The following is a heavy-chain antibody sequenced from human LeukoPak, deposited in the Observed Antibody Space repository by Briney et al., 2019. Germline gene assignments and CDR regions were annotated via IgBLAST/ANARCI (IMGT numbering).Heavy chain of an antibody. J-gene: IGHJ4*02. CDR2: INPNSGGT. CDR3: ARGINTYYYGSGSYQVDY. D-gene: IGHD3-10*01. CDR1: GYTFSGYY. V-gene: IGHV1-2*06. Sequence: ALVKVSCKASGYTFSGYYIHWVRQAPGQGLEWMGRINPNSGGTNYAQKFQGRVTMTRDTSINTAYMELSRLRSDDTAVYYCARGINTYYYGSGSYQVDYWGQGTLVTVSS.